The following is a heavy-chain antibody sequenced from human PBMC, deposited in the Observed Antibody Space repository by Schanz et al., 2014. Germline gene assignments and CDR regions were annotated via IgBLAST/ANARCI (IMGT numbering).Heavy chain of an antibody. CDR3: ARGGGPEDVFDI. Sequence: QVQLVQSEAEVKKPGSSVKVSCKASGGTFSSYTISWVRQAPGQGLEWMGWINVGNGNMKYSQKFQGRVTITRDTSASTAYMELTSLRSEDTAVYFCARGGGPEDVFDIWGQGTILTVSS. CDR1: GGTFSSYT. V-gene: IGHV1-3*01. J-gene: IGHJ3*02. CDR2: INVGNGNM. D-gene: IGHD5-12*01.